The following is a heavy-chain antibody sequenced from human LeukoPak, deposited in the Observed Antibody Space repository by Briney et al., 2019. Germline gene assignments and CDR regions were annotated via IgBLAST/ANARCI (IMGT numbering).Heavy chain of an antibody. Sequence: PSETLSLTCAVYGGSFSGYYWSWIRQPPGKGLEWIGEINHSGSTNYNPSLKSRVTISVDTSKNQFSLKLSSVTAADTAVYYCARDYDILTGYLPDYYYYYYMDVWGKGTTVTVSS. CDR1: GGSFSGYY. CDR3: ARDYDILTGYLPDYYYYYYMDV. J-gene: IGHJ6*03. D-gene: IGHD3-9*01. V-gene: IGHV4-34*01. CDR2: INHSGST.